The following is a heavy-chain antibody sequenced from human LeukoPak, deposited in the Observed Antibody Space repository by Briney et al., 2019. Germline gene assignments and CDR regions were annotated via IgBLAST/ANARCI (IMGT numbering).Heavy chain of an antibody. Sequence: ASVKVSCKASGYTFTSYYIHWVRQAPGQGLEWMGWINPNSGGTNSAQKFQGRVTMTRDTSITTAYMELSSLRSDDTAVYSCARGVTARGFYYYMDIWGKGTTVTISS. CDR2: INPNSGGT. V-gene: IGHV1-2*02. J-gene: IGHJ6*03. D-gene: IGHD2-21*02. CDR3: ARGVTARGFYYYMDI. CDR1: GYTFTSYY.